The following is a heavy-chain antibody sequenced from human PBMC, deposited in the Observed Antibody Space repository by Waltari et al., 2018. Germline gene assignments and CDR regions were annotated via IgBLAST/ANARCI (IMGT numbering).Heavy chain of an antibody. Sequence: QVQLQESGPGLVKPSQTLSLTCTVSGGSISSGSYYWSWIRQPAGKGLERIGRIYTSGRTSGNPSHEIGVPRSVDTAKSQFSLKQSSVPAADTAVYYCAREQAGPRAFDIWGQGTMVTVSS. CDR1: GGSISSGSYY. D-gene: IGHD6-13*01. J-gene: IGHJ3*02. CDR2: IYTSGRT. CDR3: AREQAGPRAFDI. V-gene: IGHV4-61*02.